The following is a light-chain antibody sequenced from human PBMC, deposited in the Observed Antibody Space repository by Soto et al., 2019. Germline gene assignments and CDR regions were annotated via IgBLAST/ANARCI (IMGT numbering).Light chain of an antibody. Sequence: DIQMTQSPSSLSASVGDRVTITCQASQDIRNYLNGYQQKPGEAPKLLIYDASNLETGVPSRFSGSGSGTDFTFTVTTLQPEDFATYYGQQFANVPYTFGQGTKLDIK. CDR2: DAS. J-gene: IGKJ2*01. CDR3: QQFANVPYT. CDR1: QDIRNY. V-gene: IGKV1-33*01.